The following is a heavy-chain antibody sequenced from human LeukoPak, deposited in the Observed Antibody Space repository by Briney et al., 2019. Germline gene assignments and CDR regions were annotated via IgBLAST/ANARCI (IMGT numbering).Heavy chain of an antibody. CDR1: GYTFTSYG. V-gene: IGHV1-18*01. Sequence: GASVKVSCKASGYTFTSYGISWVRQAPGQGLEWMGWISAYNGNTNYAQKLQGRVTMTTDTSTSTASMELRSLRSDDTAVYYCARVERITMIVVVIDAFDIWGQGTMVTVSS. CDR2: ISAYNGNT. D-gene: IGHD3-22*01. J-gene: IGHJ3*02. CDR3: ARVERITMIVVVIDAFDI.